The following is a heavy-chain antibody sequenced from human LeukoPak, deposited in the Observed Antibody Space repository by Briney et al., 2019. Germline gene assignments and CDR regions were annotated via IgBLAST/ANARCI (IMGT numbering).Heavy chain of an antibody. CDR1: GFTFSDYS. Sequence: GGSLRLSCAASGFTFSDYSMNWVRQAPGKGLEWVSYIDGSGDTIYYADSVKGRFTISRDNAKNSLDLQMNSLRDEDTAVYYCSRQFDCWGQGTLVTVPS. V-gene: IGHV3-48*02. CDR2: IDGSGDTI. J-gene: IGHJ4*02. CDR3: SRQFDC.